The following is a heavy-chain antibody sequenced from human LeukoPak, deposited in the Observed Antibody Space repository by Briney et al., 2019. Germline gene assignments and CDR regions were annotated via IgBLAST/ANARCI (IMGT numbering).Heavy chain of an antibody. CDR1: GFTFSSYW. Sequence: PGGSLRLSCAASGFTFSSYWMSWVRQAPGKGLEWVANIKQDGSEKYYVDSVEGRFTISRDNAKNSLYRQMNSLRAEDTAVYYCARDQFYCSSTSCYLSYYYGMDVWGQGTTVTVSS. CDR2: IKQDGSEK. CDR3: ARDQFYCSSTSCYLSYYYGMDV. D-gene: IGHD2-2*01. J-gene: IGHJ6*02. V-gene: IGHV3-7*01.